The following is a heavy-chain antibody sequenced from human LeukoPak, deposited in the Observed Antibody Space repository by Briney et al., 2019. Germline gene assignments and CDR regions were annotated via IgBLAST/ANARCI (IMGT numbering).Heavy chain of an antibody. J-gene: IGHJ4*02. Sequence: PGGSLRLSCAASGFTFSSYSMNWVRQAPGKGLEWVSYISRSSTTIYYADSVQGRFTISRDNAKNSLYLQMNSLRAEDTAVYYCARDFSTAMVYFSFDYWGQGTLVTVSS. V-gene: IGHV3-48*01. CDR2: ISRSSTTI. D-gene: IGHD5-18*01. CDR3: ARDFSTAMVYFSFDY. CDR1: GFTFSSYS.